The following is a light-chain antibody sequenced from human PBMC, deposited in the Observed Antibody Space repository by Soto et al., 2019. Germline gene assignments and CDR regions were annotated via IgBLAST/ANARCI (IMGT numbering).Light chain of an antibody. CDR1: QAISTW. Sequence: DIQMTQSPSSVSASVGDRVTITCRASQAISTWLAWYQQNPGKAPKLLIYSASNLQSGVPSRFSVSGSGTDFTLTISRLQPEDFATYYCPHANSFPRTFGQGTKVEIK. J-gene: IGKJ1*01. V-gene: IGKV1D-12*01. CDR2: SAS. CDR3: PHANSFPRT.